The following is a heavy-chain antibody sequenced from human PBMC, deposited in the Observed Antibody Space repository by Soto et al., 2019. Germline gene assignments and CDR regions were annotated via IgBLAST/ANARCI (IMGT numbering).Heavy chain of an antibody. CDR3: ARAALRLGKEASGFEVDDAFDI. Sequence: PSETLSLTCAVSSGSISSSNWWSGVRQPPGKGLEWIGEIYHSGSTNYNPSLKSRVTISVDKSKNQFSLKLSSVTAADTAVYYCARAALRLGKEASGFEVDDAFDIWGQGTMVTVSS. J-gene: IGHJ3*02. CDR1: SGSISSSNW. CDR2: IYHSGST. V-gene: IGHV4-4*02. D-gene: IGHD6-19*01.